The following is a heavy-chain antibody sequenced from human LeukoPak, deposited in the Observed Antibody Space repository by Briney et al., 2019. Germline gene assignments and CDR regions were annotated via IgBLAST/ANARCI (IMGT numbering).Heavy chain of an antibody. CDR3: ARVGVVVPAGMDI. Sequence: GGSLRLSCAASGFTFSDHYMDWVRQAPGEGLEWVARIRKKSNGYNTQYAASVKGRFIISREDSRNSLYLQMNRLKTEDTAVYYCARVGVVVPAGMDIWGQGTMVTVSS. CDR2: IRKKSNGYNT. V-gene: IGHV3-72*01. CDR1: GFTFSDHY. J-gene: IGHJ3*02. D-gene: IGHD2-2*01.